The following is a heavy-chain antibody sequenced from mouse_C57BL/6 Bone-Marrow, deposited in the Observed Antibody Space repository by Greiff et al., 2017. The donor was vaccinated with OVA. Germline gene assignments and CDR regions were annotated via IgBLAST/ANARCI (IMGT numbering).Heavy chain of an antibody. D-gene: IGHD1-1*01. Sequence: QVHVKQPGAELVRPGSSVKLSCKASGYTFTSYWMHWVKQRPIQGLEWIGNIDPSDSETHYNQKFKDKATLTVDKSSSTAYMQLSSLTSEDSAVYYCAREGDYYGFDVWGTGTTVTVSS. V-gene: IGHV1-52*01. CDR3: AREGDYYGFDV. J-gene: IGHJ1*03. CDR1: GYTFTSYW. CDR2: IDPSDSET.